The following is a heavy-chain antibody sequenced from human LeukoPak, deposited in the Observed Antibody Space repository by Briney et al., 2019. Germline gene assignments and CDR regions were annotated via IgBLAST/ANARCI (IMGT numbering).Heavy chain of an antibody. CDR1: GGSISSSSYY. J-gene: IGHJ4*02. V-gene: IGHV4-39*07. CDR3: ARGLSSGYLDY. CDR2: IYYSGST. D-gene: IGHD3-22*01. Sequence: SETLSLTCTVSGGSISSSSYYWGWIRQPPGKGLEWIGSIYYSGSTYYNPSLKSRVTISVDTSKNQFSLKLSSVTAADTAVYYCARGLSSGYLDYWGQGTLDTVSS.